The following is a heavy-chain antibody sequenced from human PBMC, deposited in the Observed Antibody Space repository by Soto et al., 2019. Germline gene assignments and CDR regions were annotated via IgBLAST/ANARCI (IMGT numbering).Heavy chain of an antibody. J-gene: IGHJ3*01. CDR2: INGDGSTT. D-gene: IGHD3-22*01. CDR3: ARDRGYPDSFNV. Sequence: HPGGSLRLSCAASVFTFSPYWVHWVRQGPGKGLVWVSHINGDGSTTAYADSVKGRFTISRDNAKNTLYLEINSLRADDTAVYYCARDRGYPDSFNVWGQGTMVTVSS. CDR1: VFTFSPYW. V-gene: IGHV3-74*01.